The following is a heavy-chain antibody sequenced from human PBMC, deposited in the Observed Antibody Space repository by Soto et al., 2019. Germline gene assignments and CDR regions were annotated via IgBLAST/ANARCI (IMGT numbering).Heavy chain of an antibody. CDR2: IYHSGTT. CDR1: GDSITSIYH. J-gene: IGHJ5*02. CDR3: ARGTTSNLIVRSSRGPWFDP. D-gene: IGHD2-15*01. Sequence: SETLSLTCSVSGDSITSIYHWAWIRQPPGRGLEWVASIYHSGTTYYNPSLKSRVTISVDTSKMQVSLKLSSVTAADTAVYFCARGTTSNLIVRSSRGPWFDPWGQGTLVTVSS. V-gene: IGHV4-38-2*01.